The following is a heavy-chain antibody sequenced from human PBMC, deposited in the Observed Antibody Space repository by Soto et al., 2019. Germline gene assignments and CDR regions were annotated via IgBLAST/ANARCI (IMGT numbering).Heavy chain of an antibody. CDR2: ISYDGSNK. D-gene: IGHD3-3*01. CDR3: ARDKRDLRFLEWSYYFDY. Sequence: QVQLVESGGGVVQPGRSLRLSCAASGFTFSSYAMHWVRQAPGKGLEWVAVISYDGSNKYYADSVKGRFTISRDNSKNTLYLQLNSLTAEDTAVYYCARDKRDLRFLEWSYYFDYWVQGTLVTVSS. J-gene: IGHJ4*02. V-gene: IGHV3-30-3*01. CDR1: GFTFSSYA.